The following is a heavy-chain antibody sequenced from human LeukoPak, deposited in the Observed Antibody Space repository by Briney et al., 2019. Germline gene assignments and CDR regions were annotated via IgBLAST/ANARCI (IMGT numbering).Heavy chain of an antibody. D-gene: IGHD2-15*01. CDR2: IGYDGTNE. CDR3: AKQACSGGSCYFDY. Sequence: GRSLRLSCAASGFTFSSYGMHWVRQAPGKGLEWVALIGYDGTNEYYADSVKGRFTISRDNSKNTLYLQMKSLRAEDTAVYYCAKQACSGGSCYFDYWGQGTLVTVSS. V-gene: IGHV3-33*06. CDR1: GFTFSSYG. J-gene: IGHJ4*02.